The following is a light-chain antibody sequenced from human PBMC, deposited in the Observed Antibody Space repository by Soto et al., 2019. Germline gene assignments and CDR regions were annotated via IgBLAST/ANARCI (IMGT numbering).Light chain of an antibody. V-gene: IGKV1-12*01. Sequence: IQMTQSPSSVSASVGDRVTITCRASQPIRNWLAWYQQKAGKAPNLLIYDTSNLQSGVPSRFSGSGSGTDFTLTISSLQPEDSATYYCQQADSLPIIPWTFGQGTKVEIK. CDR2: DTS. J-gene: IGKJ1*01. CDR1: QPIRNW. CDR3: QQADSLPIIPWT.